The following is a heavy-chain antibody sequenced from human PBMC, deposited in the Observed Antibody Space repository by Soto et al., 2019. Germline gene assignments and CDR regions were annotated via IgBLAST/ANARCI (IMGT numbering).Heavy chain of an antibody. Sequence: QVQLVQSGAEVKKPGSSVKVSCKASGGTFSSYTISWVRQAPGQGLEWMGRIIPILGIANYAQKFQGRVTITADKSTSTAYMELSSLRSEDTAVYYCARAKAAMVWGGLYFDYWGQGTLVTVSS. CDR2: IIPILGIA. V-gene: IGHV1-69*02. CDR3: ARAKAAMVWGGLYFDY. J-gene: IGHJ4*02. CDR1: GGTFSSYT. D-gene: IGHD3-10*01.